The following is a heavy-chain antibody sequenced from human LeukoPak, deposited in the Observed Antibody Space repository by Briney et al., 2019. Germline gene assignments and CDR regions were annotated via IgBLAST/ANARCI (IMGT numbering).Heavy chain of an antibody. Sequence: SETLSLTCTVSGGSISSYYWSWIRQPAGKGLEWIGRIYNSGSTNYNPSLKSRVTISVDTSKNQFSLKLSSVTAADTAVYYCARDLCSGGSCYRGVDWFDPWGQGTLVTVSS. CDR3: ARDLCSGGSCYRGVDWFDP. CDR1: GGSISSYY. V-gene: IGHV4-4*07. J-gene: IGHJ5*02. CDR2: IYNSGST. D-gene: IGHD2-15*01.